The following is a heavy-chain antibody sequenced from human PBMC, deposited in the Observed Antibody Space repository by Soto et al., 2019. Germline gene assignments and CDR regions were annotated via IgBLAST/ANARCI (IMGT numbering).Heavy chain of an antibody. CDR2: ISYGGSNK. J-gene: IGHJ5*02. D-gene: IGHD2-2*01. Sequence: QVQLVESGGGVVQPGRSLRLSCAASGFTFSSYGMHWVRQAPGKGLEWVAVISYGGSNKYYADSGKGRFTISRDNSKNTLYLQMNNLRAADTAVYYCAKDNCISTSCYRLYNWFDPWGQGTLVTVSS. CDR3: AKDNCISTSCYRLYNWFDP. CDR1: GFTFSSYG. V-gene: IGHV3-30*18.